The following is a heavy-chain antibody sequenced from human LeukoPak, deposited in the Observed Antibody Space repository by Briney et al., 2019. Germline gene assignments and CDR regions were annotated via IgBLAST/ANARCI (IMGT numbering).Heavy chain of an antibody. CDR3: ARAADYDFWSGYYGTDAFDI. CDR2: ISAYNGDT. V-gene: IGHV1-18*01. D-gene: IGHD3-3*01. Sequence: ASAKVSCKASGYTFTRYGITWVRQAPGQGLEWMGWISAYNGDTNYAQKFQGRVTMTRDTSISTAYMELSRLRSDGTAVYYCARAADYDFWSGYYGTDAFDIWGQGTMVTVSS. CDR1: GYTFTRYG. J-gene: IGHJ3*02.